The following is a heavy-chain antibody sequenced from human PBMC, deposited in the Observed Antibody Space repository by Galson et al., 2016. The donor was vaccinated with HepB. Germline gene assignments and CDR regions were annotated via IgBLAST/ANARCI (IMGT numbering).Heavy chain of an antibody. J-gene: IGHJ6*02. CDR3: MDL. V-gene: IGHV3-9*01. CDR2: ISGDSGSK. CDR1: GFTFDTYA. Sequence: SLRLSCAASGFTFDTYAMHWVRQVPGKGLEWVSGISGDSGSKGYASSVKGRFTISRDNAKKPLYFCAKKGYAYESGWAGGMDLWGQGITVTVSS. D-gene: IGHD6-25*01.